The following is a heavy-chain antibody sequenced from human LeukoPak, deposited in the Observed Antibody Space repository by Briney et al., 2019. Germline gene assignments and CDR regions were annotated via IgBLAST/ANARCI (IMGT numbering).Heavy chain of an antibody. CDR1: GYTFTGYY. D-gene: IGHD3-22*01. CDR2: INPNSGGT. CDR3: ARDRYYYDSSGYLNY. J-gene: IGHJ4*02. Sequence: ASVKVSCKASGYTFTGYYMHWVRQAPGQGLEWMGWINPNSGGTNYAQKFQGWVTMTRDTSISTAYMELSRLRSDDTAVYYCARDRYYYDSSGYLNYWGQGTLVTVSS. V-gene: IGHV1-2*04.